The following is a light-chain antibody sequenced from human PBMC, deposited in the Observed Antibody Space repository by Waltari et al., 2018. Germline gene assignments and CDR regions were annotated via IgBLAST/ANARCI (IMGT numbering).Light chain of an antibody. Sequence: EILMTQSPATLSLSPGERATLSCRASQTVSSNLAWYQQKPGQAPRLLIYDASTRATGIPARFSGSGSGTEFTLTISSLQSEDFALYYCQQYDNWRSITFGQGTRLEIK. V-gene: IGKV3-15*01. CDR3: QQYDNWRSIT. CDR1: QTVSSN. CDR2: DAS. J-gene: IGKJ5*01.